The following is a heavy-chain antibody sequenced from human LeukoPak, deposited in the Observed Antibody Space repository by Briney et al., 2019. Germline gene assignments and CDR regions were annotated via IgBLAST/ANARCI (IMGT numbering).Heavy chain of an antibody. V-gene: IGHV3-49*03. CDR3: SRVGTATTLAIDY. J-gene: IGHJ4*02. Sequence: PGRSLRLSCTGSGFTFGDYVMSRFRQAPGKGLEWVGFIRSKAYGGTTGYAASVKGRFTISRDESKSIAYLQMNSLKTEDTAMYYCSRVGTATTLAIDYWGQGALVTVSS. D-gene: IGHD4-17*01. CDR1: GFTFGDYV. CDR2: IRSKAYGGTT.